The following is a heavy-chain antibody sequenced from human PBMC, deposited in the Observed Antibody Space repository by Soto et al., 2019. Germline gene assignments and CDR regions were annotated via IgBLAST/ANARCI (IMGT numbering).Heavy chain of an antibody. CDR2: VYSSGTT. J-gene: IGHJ4*02. CDR1: GGSINSYW. D-gene: IGHD3-10*01. Sequence: PSETLSLTCSVSGGSINSYWWSWIRQPAGKGLEWIGRVYSSGTTDYNPSLNSRATLSVETSKNQFSLKLSSVTAADTAVYYCARDIGSYAYGEGYWGQRIQVTVSS. V-gene: IGHV4-4*07. CDR3: ARDIGSYAYGEGY.